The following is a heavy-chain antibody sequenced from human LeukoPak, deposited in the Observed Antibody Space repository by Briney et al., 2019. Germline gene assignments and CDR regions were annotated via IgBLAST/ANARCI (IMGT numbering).Heavy chain of an antibody. V-gene: IGHV4-4*07. CDR3: AGGGSYFSFDY. CDR2: IYTSGST. CDR1: GGSISSYY. D-gene: IGHD1-26*01. Sequence: SETLSLTCTVSGGSISSYYWSWIRQPAGKGLEWIGRIYTSGSTNYNPSLKSRVAMSVDTSKNQFSLKLSSVTAADTAVYYCAGGGSYFSFDYWDQATLVTVSS. J-gene: IGHJ4*02.